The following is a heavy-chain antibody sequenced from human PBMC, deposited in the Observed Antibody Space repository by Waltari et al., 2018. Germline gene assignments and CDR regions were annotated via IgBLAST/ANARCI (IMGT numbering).Heavy chain of an antibody. CDR3: ARGTPYGDYLFDY. D-gene: IGHD4-17*01. J-gene: IGHJ4*02. CDR2: SNPNSGGT. Sequence: QVQLVQSGAEVKKPGSSVKVSCKASGGTFSSYAISWVRQAPGQGLEWMGRSNPNSGGTNYAQKFQGRVTMTRDTSISTAYMELSRLRSDDTAVYYCARGTPYGDYLFDYWGQGTLVTVSS. V-gene: IGHV1-2*06. CDR1: GGTFSSYA.